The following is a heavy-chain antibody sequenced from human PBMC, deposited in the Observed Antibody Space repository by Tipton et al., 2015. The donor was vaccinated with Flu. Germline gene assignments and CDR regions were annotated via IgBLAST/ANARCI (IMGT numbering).Heavy chain of an antibody. J-gene: IGHJ4*02. CDR2: IWYDGSNK. Sequence: SLRLSCAASGFIFSTYGMHWVRQAPGKGLEWVAVIWYDGSNKYYADSVKGRFTISRDNSKNMVYLQMNGLRAEDTAVYYCARDKNEFYAFENWAQGTLVTVSS. CDR1: GFIFSTYG. V-gene: IGHV3-33*01. CDR3: ARDKNEFYAFEN. D-gene: IGHD2/OR15-2a*01.